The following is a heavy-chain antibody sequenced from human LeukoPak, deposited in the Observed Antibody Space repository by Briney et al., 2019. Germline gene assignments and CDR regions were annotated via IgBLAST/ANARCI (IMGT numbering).Heavy chain of an antibody. CDR1: AGFLSGYY. J-gene: IGHJ4*02. V-gene: IGHV4-34*01. CDR3: ARRVSQRGYSYGYGHYFDY. Sequence: SPSLSLAWAVYAGFLSGYYSSWIRQPPGKWLGWIREINHSGSTNYNPSLKNRVTISVDTSKNQFSLELSSVTAADTAVYNCARRVSQRGYSYGYGHYFDYWGQGTLVTVSS. CDR2: INHSGST. D-gene: IGHD5-18*01.